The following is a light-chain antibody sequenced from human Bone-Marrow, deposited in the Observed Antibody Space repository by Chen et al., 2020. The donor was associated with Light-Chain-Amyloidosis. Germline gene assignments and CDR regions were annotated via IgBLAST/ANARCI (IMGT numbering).Light chain of an antibody. J-gene: IGKJ4*01. Sequence: IVLTQSLGTLSLSPGEGANLSCRASQTISSNYLTWYQQKFGQAPRLLIYGSSSRATGIPDRFTGSGSGTDFTLTINRLEPEDFAMYYCQQYGTSPLTFGGGTKVEIK. CDR1: QTISSNY. CDR3: QQYGTSPLT. V-gene: IGKV3-20*01. CDR2: GSS.